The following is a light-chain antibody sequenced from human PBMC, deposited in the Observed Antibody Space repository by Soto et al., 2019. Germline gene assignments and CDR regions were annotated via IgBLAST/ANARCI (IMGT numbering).Light chain of an antibody. V-gene: IGKV3-15*01. J-gene: IGKJ1*01. CDR1: QGVNSN. Sequence: EIVMTQSPATLSVSPGERATLSCRASQGVNSNLAWYQQKPGQAPRLLFYVASTRATGIPGRFSGSGSGTEFTLTFISLQSEDFAVYYCQQYNNWPRTFGQGTKV. CDR2: VAS. CDR3: QQYNNWPRT.